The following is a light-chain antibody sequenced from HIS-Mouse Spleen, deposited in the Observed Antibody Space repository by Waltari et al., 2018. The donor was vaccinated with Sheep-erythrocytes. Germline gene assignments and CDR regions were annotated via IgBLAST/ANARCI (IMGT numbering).Light chain of an antibody. CDR3: CSYAGSYNHV. CDR1: SSDVGGYNY. V-gene: IGLV2-11*01. J-gene: IGLJ1*01. Sequence: QSALTQPRSVSGSPGQSVTISCTGTSSDVGGYNYVSWYQQHPGKALKLMIYDVSKRPSGVPDRFSGSKSGNTASLTISGLQAEDEADYYGCSYAGSYNHVFATGTKVTVL. CDR2: DVS.